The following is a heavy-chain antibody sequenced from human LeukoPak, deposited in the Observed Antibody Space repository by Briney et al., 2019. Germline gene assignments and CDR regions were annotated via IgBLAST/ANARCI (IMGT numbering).Heavy chain of an antibody. J-gene: IGHJ4*02. V-gene: IGHV3-15*07. Sequence: PGGSLRLACAASGFTFSNAWMNWVRQAPGKGLEWVGRIKSKTDGGTTDYAAPVKGRFTISRDDSKNTLYLQMNSLKTEDTAVYYCSTTYYYDSSEGYWGQGTLVTVSS. CDR2: IKSKTDGGTT. CDR1: GFTFSNAW. CDR3: STTYYYDSSEGY. D-gene: IGHD3-22*01.